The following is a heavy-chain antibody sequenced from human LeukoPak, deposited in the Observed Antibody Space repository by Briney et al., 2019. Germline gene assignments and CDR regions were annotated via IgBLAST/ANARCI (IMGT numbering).Heavy chain of an antibody. Sequence: GGSLRLSCAASGFTFSSYSMNCVRQAPGEGLEWVSYISSSSSTIYYADSVKGRFTISRDNAKNSLYLQMNSLRAEDTAVYYCARDGGGTVTPGYYGMDVWGQGTTVTVSS. CDR3: ARDGGGTVTPGYYGMDV. D-gene: IGHD4-4*01. J-gene: IGHJ6*02. CDR1: GFTFSSYS. CDR2: ISSSSSTI. V-gene: IGHV3-48*01.